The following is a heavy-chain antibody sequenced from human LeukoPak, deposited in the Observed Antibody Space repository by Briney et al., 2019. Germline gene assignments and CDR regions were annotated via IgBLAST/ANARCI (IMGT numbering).Heavy chain of an antibody. CDR2: IYYSVNT. D-gene: IGHD2-2*01. Sequence: PSETLSLTCTVSGGSIRGFYWSWIRQAPGKGLEWIGDIYYSVNTNYNPSLKSRVTISCDTSRNQFSLKLTAVTAADTAVYYCARHRTLDIWGQGTMVTVSS. V-gene: IGHV4-59*08. CDR3: ARHRTLDI. J-gene: IGHJ3*02. CDR1: GGSIRGFY.